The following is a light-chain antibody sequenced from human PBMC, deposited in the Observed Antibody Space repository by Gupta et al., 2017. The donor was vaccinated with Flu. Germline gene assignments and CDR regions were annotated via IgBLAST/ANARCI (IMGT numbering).Light chain of an antibody. J-gene: IGKJ1*01. CDR1: ESVGSN. CDR2: GAS. V-gene: IGKV3-15*01. CDR3: QQYNNWPPYT. Sequence: ETMMTQSPATLSGSPGERAPLSCRASESVGSNLAWYQQRPGQAPTRLISGASTRATGIPARFSGSGCGTEFTLNISSRQSEDSAIYYCQQYNNWPPYTFGQGTKVEI.